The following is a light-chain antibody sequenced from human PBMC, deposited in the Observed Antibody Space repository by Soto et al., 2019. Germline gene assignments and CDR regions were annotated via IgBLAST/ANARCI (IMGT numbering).Light chain of an antibody. J-gene: IGKJ1*01. V-gene: IGKV3-15*01. CDR3: QPYNNWPPWT. Sequence: IGRTQSPATLSVSPGESATVSCRSSQRISRNLAWYQQKPGQAPRLLIYDASTRATAIPARFSGSGSETEFTLTISNLQSEDSAVYYCQPYNNWPPWTFGQRTKVDIK. CDR1: QRISRN. CDR2: DAS.